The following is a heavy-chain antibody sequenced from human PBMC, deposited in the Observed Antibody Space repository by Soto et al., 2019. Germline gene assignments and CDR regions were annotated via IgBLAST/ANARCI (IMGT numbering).Heavy chain of an antibody. CDR3: ARTGSGSYYDAFDI. J-gene: IGHJ3*02. D-gene: IGHD3-10*01. V-gene: IGHV3-33*01. Sequence: VQLLESGGGLVQPGGSLRLSCAASGFTFSSYGMHWVRQAPGKGLEWVAVIWYDGSNKYYADSVKGRFTISRDNSKNTLYLQMNSLRAEDTAVYYCARTGSGSYYDAFDIWGQGTMVTVSS. CDR2: IWYDGSNK. CDR1: GFTFSSYG.